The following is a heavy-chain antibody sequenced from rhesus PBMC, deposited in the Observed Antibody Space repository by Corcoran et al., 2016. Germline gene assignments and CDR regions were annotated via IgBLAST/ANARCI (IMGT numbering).Heavy chain of an antibody. CDR2: IYWDDDK. V-gene: IGHV2-1*01. CDR1: GFSLSTGGMG. CDR3: ARRGAAAIFDY. D-gene: IGHD2-27*01. J-gene: IGHJ4*01. Sequence: QVTLKESGPALVKPTQTLTLTCTFSGFSLSTGGMGVGWIRQPPGKTLEWLAHIYWDDDKRYSTSLKSRLTISKDTSKNQVVLTMTNMDPVDTATYYCARRGAAAIFDYWGQGVLVTVSS.